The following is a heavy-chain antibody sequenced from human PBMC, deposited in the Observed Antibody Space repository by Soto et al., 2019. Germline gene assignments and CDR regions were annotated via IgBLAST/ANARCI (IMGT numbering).Heavy chain of an antibody. J-gene: IGHJ6*03. D-gene: IGHD4-17*01. V-gene: IGHV4-28*01. CDR2: IYYSGST. CDR3: ARIGYGDYYYMDV. Sequence: SETLSLTCAVSGYSISSINWWGWIRQPPGKGLEWIGYIYYSGSTYYNPSLKSRVTMSVDTSKNQFSLKLSSVTAVDTAVYYCARIGYGDYYYMDVWGKGTTVTVSS. CDR1: GYSISSINW.